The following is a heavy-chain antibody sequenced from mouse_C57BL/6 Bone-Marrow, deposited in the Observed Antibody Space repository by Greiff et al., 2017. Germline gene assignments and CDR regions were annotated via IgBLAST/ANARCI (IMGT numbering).Heavy chain of an antibody. CDR3: ASPLYDGYYSYAMDY. V-gene: IGHV14-2*01. D-gene: IGHD2-3*01. Sequence: VQLQQSGAELVKPGASVKLSCTASGFNIKDYYMHWVKQRTEQGLAWIGRIDPEDGETKYAPKFQGKATITADTSSNTASLQLSSLTSEDTAVYYCASPLYDGYYSYAMDYWGQGTSVTVSS. J-gene: IGHJ4*01. CDR2: IDPEDGET. CDR1: GFNIKDYY.